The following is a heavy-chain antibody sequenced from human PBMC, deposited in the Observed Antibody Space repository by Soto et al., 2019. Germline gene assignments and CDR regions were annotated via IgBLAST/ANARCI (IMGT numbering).Heavy chain of an antibody. J-gene: IGHJ4*02. CDR2: ISGSSGET. Sequence: ASVKVSCKASGYSIVNFGFSWVRQAPGQGLEWMGWISGSSGETRYAQKLQVRVTMTTDTSTTTAYMELRSLNSDDTAVYYCARDFFSSSSSHYFDIWGQGTLVTVSS. CDR3: ARDFFSSSSSHYFDI. CDR1: GYSIVNFG. D-gene: IGHD6-6*01. V-gene: IGHV1-18*01.